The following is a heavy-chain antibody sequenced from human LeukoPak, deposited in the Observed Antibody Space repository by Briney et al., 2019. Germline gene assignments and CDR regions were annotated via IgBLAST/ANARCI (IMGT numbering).Heavy chain of an antibody. Sequence: GGSLRLPCVASGFPFSSYWMTWVRQAPGKGLEWVANIKQDGSKKSYVDSVKGRFTISRDNAKNSLYLQMNSLRAEDTAIYYCTRVGYIDEGIDYWGQGTLVTVSS. V-gene: IGHV3-7*04. CDR2: IKQDGSKK. J-gene: IGHJ4*02. D-gene: IGHD5-24*01. CDR1: GFPFSSYW. CDR3: TRVGYIDEGIDY.